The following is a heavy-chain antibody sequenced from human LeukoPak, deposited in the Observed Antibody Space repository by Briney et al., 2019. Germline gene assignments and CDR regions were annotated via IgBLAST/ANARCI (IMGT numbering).Heavy chain of an antibody. D-gene: IGHD1-1*01. CDR1: GGSISSDY. J-gene: IGHJ3*02. V-gene: IGHV4-59*08. CDR2: ISYSGGST. CDR3: TRQNADNAGYAYDI. Sequence: SETLSLTCTVSGGSISSDYWSWIRQPPGKGLEWVGFISYSGGSTNYNPSLKSRVTISVDTSKKYFSLRLSSVTAADTAVYYCTRQNADNAGYAYDIWGQGTMVTVSS.